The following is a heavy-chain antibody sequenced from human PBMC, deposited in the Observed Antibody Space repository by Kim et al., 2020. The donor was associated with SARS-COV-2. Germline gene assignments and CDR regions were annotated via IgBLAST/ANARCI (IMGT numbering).Heavy chain of an antibody. D-gene: IGHD1-26*01. J-gene: IGHJ4*02. V-gene: IGHV3-7*03. CDR3: ARDSLGATPGVDY. Sequence: YVDSVKGRFTISRDNAKNSLYLQMNSLRAEDTAVYYCARDSLGATPGVDYWGQGTLVTVSS.